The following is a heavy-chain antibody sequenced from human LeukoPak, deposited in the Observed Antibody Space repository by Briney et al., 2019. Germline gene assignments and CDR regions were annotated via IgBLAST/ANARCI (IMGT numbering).Heavy chain of an antibody. Sequence: ASVKVSCKASGYTFTSYAMNWVRQAPGQGLEWMGWINTNTGNPTYAQGFTGRFVFPLDTSVSTAYLQISGLTADDTAVYFCGRDPRLGIRGYTYGYIEYWGQGTLVTVSS. V-gene: IGHV7-4-1*02. J-gene: IGHJ4*02. D-gene: IGHD5-18*01. CDR2: INTNTGNP. CDR3: GRDPRLGIRGYTYGYIEY. CDR1: GYTFTSYA.